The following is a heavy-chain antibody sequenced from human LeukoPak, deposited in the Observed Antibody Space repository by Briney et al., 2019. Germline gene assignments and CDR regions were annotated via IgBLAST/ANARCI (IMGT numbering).Heavy chain of an antibody. J-gene: IGHJ4*02. Sequence: ASVKVSCKASGYTFTSYYMHWVRQAPGQGLEWMGIINPSGGSTSYAQEFQGRVTMTRDTSTSTVYMELSSLRSEDTAVYYCARDSVPYYYDSSGYYPPIDYWGREPWSPSPQ. CDR1: GYTFTSYY. CDR3: ARDSVPYYYDSSGYYPPIDY. CDR2: INPSGGST. D-gene: IGHD3-22*01. V-gene: IGHV1-46*01.